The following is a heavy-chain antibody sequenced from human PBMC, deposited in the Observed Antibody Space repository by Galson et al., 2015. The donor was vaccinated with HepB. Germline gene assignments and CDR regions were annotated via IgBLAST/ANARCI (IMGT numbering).Heavy chain of an antibody. D-gene: IGHD2-21*01. Sequence: SCAASGFTFSSYVMHWVRQAPGKGLEWVGSMNPNSGNTDYAQKLQGRVTLTRNTAISTAYMDLSSLTYEDTAVYYCVRGGGDWGQGTLVTVSS. CDR3: VRGGGD. CDR2: MNPNSGNT. CDR1: GFTFSSYV. V-gene: IGHV1-8*01. J-gene: IGHJ4*02.